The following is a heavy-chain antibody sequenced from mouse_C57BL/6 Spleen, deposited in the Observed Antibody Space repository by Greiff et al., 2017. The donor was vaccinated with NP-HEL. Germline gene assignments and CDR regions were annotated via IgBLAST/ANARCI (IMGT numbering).Heavy chain of an antibody. D-gene: IGHD2-1*01. CDR3: AREIYYYAMDY. CDR1: GFTFRDYG. CDR2: ISSGSSTI. J-gene: IGHJ4*01. V-gene: IGHV5-17*01. Sequence: VTLMESGGGLVKPGGSLKLSCAASGFTFRDYGMPWVRQAPEKWLEWVAYISSGSSTIYYADTVKGRFTISRDNAKNNLFLQMTSLRSEDTAMYYCAREIYYYAMDYWGQGTSVTVSS.